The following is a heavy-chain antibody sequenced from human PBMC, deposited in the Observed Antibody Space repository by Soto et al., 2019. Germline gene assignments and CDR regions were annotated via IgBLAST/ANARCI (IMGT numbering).Heavy chain of an antibody. CDR1: GGSTSSGGFY. Sequence: SETLSLTCTVSGGSTSSGGFYWSWIRQHPGKDLEWIGYIYYSGTTYYNPSLKSRVTISVDTSKNQFSLKLSSVTAADTAVYYCAREGGIVGATAADYWGQGTLVTVSS. CDR2: IYYSGTT. J-gene: IGHJ4*02. V-gene: IGHV4-31*03. D-gene: IGHD1-26*01. CDR3: AREGGIVGATAADY.